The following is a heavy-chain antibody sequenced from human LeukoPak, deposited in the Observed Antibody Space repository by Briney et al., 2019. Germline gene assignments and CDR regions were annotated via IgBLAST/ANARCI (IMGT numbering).Heavy chain of an antibody. V-gene: IGHV3-9*01. D-gene: IGHD3-22*01. CDR2: ISWNSGSI. J-gene: IGHJ4*02. Sequence: GGSLRLSCAASGFTFDDYAMPWVRQAPGKGLEWVSGISWNSGSIGYADSVKGRFTISRDNAKNSLYLQMNSLRAEDTALYYCAKGLNYYDSSGCDYWGQGTLVTASS. CDR1: GFTFDDYA. CDR3: AKGLNYYDSSGCDY.